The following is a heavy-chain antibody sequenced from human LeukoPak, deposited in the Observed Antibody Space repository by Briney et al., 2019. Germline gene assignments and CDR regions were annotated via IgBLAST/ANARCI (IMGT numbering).Heavy chain of an antibody. CDR2: TYYRSKLYN. CDR3: ARGRLLPNYYYYYGMDV. D-gene: IGHD2-15*01. V-gene: IGHV6-1*01. J-gene: IGHJ6*02. CDR1: GDIFSSNSAA. Sequence: SQTLSLTCALSGDIFSSNSAAWNWIRQSPSRGLEWLGRTYYRSKLYNDYAVSVKSRITINPDTSKNQFSLQLNSVTPEDTAVYYCARGRLLPNYYYYYGMDVWGQGTTVTVSS.